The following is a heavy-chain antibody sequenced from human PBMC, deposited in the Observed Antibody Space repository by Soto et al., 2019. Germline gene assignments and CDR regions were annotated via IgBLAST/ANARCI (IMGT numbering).Heavy chain of an antibody. D-gene: IGHD2-2*01. V-gene: IGHV1-46*01. CDR2: INPSGGST. J-gene: IGHJ4*02. Sequence: ASEKVSCKASGYTFTSYYMHWVRQAPGQGLEWMGIINPSGGSTSYAQKFQGRVTMTRDTSTSTVYMELSSLRSEDTAVYYCARAPQRYCSSTSCYVPFDYWGQGTLVTVSS. CDR1: GYTFTSYY. CDR3: ARAPQRYCSSTSCYVPFDY.